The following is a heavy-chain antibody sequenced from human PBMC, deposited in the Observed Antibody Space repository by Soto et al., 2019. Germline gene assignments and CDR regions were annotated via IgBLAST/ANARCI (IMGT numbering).Heavy chain of an antibody. D-gene: IGHD3-3*01. CDR2: ISSSSSTI. V-gene: IGHV3-48*01. Sequence: GGSLRLSCAASGFTFSSYSMNWVRQAPGKGLEWVSYISSSSSTIYYADSVKGRFTISRDNAKNSLYLQMNSLRAEDTAVYYCVRAALLYDFWSGYHGWFDPWGQGTLVTVSS. CDR1: GFTFSSYS. CDR3: VRAALLYDFWSGYHGWFDP. J-gene: IGHJ5*02.